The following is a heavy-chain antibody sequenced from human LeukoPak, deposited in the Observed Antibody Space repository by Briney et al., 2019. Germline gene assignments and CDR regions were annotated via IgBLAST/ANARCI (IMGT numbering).Heavy chain of an antibody. CDR2: ISYDGSNK. CDR3: AKDYSSAFLHYMDV. CDR1: GFTFSSYG. Sequence: PGGSLRLSCAASGFTFSSYGMHWVRQAPGKGLEWVAVISYDGSNKYYADSVKGRFTISRDNSKNTLYLQMNTLRAEDTAIYYCAKDYSSAFLHYMDVWGKGTTVTISS. J-gene: IGHJ6*03. V-gene: IGHV3-30*18. D-gene: IGHD3-22*01.